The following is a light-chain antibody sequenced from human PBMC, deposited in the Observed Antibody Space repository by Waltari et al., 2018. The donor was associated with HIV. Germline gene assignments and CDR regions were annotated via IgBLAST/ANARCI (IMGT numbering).Light chain of an antibody. CDR3: QHYGSSPWT. V-gene: IGKV3-20*01. CDR1: QSVRSNS. CDR2: GAS. Sequence: EIVLTQSPGTLSLSPGERATLSCQASQSVRSNSLAWYQQRPGQPPRFLIYGASSRAIGIPDRFSGSGSGTDFTLTISRLEPEDFAVYYCQHYGSSPWTFGQGTKVEIK. J-gene: IGKJ1*01.